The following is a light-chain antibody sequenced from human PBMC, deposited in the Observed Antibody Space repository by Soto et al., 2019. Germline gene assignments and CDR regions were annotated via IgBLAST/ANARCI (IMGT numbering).Light chain of an antibody. CDR1: SGSVSTSYY. V-gene: IGLV8-61*01. J-gene: IGLJ3*02. Sequence: TVVTQEPSFSVSPGRTVTLTCGLSSGSVSTSYYPSWYQQTPGQAPRTLIYSTNTRSSGVPDRFSGSILGNKAALTITGAQADDEADYYCALYMGSGIWMFGGGTKVTVL. CDR3: ALYMGSGIWM. CDR2: STN.